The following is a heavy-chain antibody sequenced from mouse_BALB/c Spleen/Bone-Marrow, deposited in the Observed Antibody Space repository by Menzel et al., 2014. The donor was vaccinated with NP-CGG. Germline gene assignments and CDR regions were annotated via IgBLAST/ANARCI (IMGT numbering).Heavy chain of an antibody. CDR3: ARGFITTVVHFAY. CDR2: ISYDGSN. CDR1: GYSITSGYY. V-gene: IGHV3-6*02. Sequence: QSGPGLVKPSQSLSLTCSVTGYSITSGYYWNWIRQFPGNKLEWMGYISYDGSNNYNPSLKNRISITRDTSKNQFFLKLSSVTTEDTAAFYCARGFITTVVHFAYWGQGTLVTVSA. J-gene: IGHJ3*01. D-gene: IGHD1-1*01.